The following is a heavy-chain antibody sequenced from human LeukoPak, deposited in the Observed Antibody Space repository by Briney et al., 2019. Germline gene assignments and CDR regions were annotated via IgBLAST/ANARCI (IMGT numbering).Heavy chain of an antibody. V-gene: IGHV1-18*01. CDR3: ARGQYTSSWYDWFDP. CDR1: GYTFTSHA. Sequence: GASVKVSCKASGYTFTSHAITWGRQAPGQGLEWMGWTSVYNGHTNYAQKLQGRVTTTTDTSTNTAYMELRSLRSDDTAVYYCARGQYTSSWYDWFDPWGQGTLVTVSS. D-gene: IGHD6-13*01. CDR2: TSVYNGHT. J-gene: IGHJ5*02.